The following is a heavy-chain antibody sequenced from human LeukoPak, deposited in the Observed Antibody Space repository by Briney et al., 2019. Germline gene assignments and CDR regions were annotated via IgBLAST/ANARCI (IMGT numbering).Heavy chain of an antibody. CDR1: GFTFSSYW. CDR2: IKQDGSEK. J-gene: IGHJ6*02. CDR3: ARDRVVVVAATPPFSYYYGMDV. D-gene: IGHD2-15*01. Sequence: GGSLRLSCAASGFTFSSYWMSWVRQAPGKGLDWVANIKQDGSEKYYVDSVKGRFTISRDNAKNSLYLQMNSLRAEDTAVYYCARDRVVVVAATPPFSYYYGMDVWGQGTTVTVSS. V-gene: IGHV3-7*01.